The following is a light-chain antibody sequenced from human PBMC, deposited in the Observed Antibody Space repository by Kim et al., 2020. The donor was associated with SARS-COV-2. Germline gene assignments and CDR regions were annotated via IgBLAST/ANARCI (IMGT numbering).Light chain of an antibody. CDR3: QQGYSTPIT. V-gene: IGKV1-39*01. CDR2: AAS. J-gene: IGKJ5*01. CDR1: QSISNY. Sequence: DIQMTQSPSSLSASVGDRVTITCRASQSISNYLNWYQQKPGKAPKLLIYAASSFQSGVPSRFSGSGSGTDFTLTISSLQSEDFATYYCQQGYSTPITFGQGTRLEIK.